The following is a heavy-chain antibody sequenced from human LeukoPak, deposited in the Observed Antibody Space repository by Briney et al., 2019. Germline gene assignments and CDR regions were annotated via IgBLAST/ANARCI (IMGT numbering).Heavy chain of an antibody. CDR1: GFTFSSYA. D-gene: IGHD5-24*01. Sequence: GGSLRLSCAASGFTFSSYAMAWVRQAPGKGLEWVSAISADSSGTYYVDSVQGRFTISRDYSKNIMYLPMNSLRAEDTAVYYCATSEMATRKGHHYWGRGTLVTVSS. V-gene: IGHV3-23*01. J-gene: IGHJ4*02. CDR2: ISADSSGT. CDR3: ATSEMATRKGHHY.